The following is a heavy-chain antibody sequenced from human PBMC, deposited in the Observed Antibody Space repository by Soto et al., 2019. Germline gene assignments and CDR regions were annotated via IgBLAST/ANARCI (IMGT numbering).Heavy chain of an antibody. D-gene: IGHD4-17*01. CDR2: ISGSGGST. CDR1: GFTFSSYA. Sequence: EVQLLESGGGLVQPGGSLRLSCAASGFTFSSYAMSWVRQAPGKGLEWVSAISGSGGSTYYADSVKGRFTISRDNSKNTQYLQMNSLRDEDTAVYYSAKDLPESNDYGDYAKLDYLGQGTLVPVAS. J-gene: IGHJ4*02. CDR3: AKDLPESNDYGDYAKLDY. V-gene: IGHV3-23*01.